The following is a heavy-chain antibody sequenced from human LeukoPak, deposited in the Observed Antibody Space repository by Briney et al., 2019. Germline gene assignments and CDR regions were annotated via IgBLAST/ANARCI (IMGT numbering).Heavy chain of an antibody. D-gene: IGHD3-22*01. J-gene: IGHJ4*02. CDR3: ANYYYDRSGYEN. V-gene: IGHV3-23*01. CDR2: ISSSGGRT. CDR1: GFTFNNFA. Sequence: GGSLRLSCTASGFTFNNFAMSWVRQAPGKGLEWVSSISSSGGRTYYADSVKGRFTIFRDNSKNTLYLQMNSLRAEDTAVYYCANYYYDRSGYENWGQGALVTVSS.